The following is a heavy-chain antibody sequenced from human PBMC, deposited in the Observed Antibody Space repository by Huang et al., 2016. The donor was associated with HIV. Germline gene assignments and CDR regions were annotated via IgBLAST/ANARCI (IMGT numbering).Heavy chain of an antibody. J-gene: IGHJ4*02. Sequence: QVHLVESGGGVVQPGGSLRLSCAASGCKLSGFGMHWVRQAPGKGREWWAGFSYDGRIQFYTDSFKGIFTISRDNSDNTLSLQMKGLRPDDTAVYYCAKESRWFSDFDHWGQGVLVSVSS. V-gene: IGHV3-30*18. D-gene: IGHD2-15*01. CDR1: GCKLSGFG. CDR3: AKESRWFSDFDH. CDR2: FSYDGRIQ.